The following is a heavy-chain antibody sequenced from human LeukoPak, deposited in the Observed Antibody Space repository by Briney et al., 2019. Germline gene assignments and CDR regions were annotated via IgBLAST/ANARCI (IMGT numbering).Heavy chain of an antibody. Sequence: PSETLSLTCTVSGGSISSYYWSWIRQPPGKGLEWIGYIHYSGSTNYNPSLKSRVTISVDTSKNQFSLKLSSVTAADTAVYYCARRARSSGYYYFDYWGQGTLVTVSS. J-gene: IGHJ4*02. V-gene: IGHV4-59*01. CDR1: GGSISSYY. CDR2: IHYSGST. CDR3: ARRARSSGYYYFDY. D-gene: IGHD3-22*01.